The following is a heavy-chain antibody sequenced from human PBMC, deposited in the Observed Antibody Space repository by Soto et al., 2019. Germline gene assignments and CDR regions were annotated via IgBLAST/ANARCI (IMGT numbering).Heavy chain of an antibody. CDR2: CDPVSSAA. Sequence: PGESLKISCKGLGYSFGTYWTAWVRQMPGKGLEWLGMCDPVSSAARYSPSFQRPVVSSVDKSVSTAYLQWSSLKASDTVVYFCAKRSATSGRSHYFGCWGQGTPVTVSS. CDR1: GYSFGTYW. D-gene: IGHD6-19*01. CDR3: AKRSATSGRSHYFGC. V-gene: IGHV5-51*01. J-gene: IGHJ4*02.